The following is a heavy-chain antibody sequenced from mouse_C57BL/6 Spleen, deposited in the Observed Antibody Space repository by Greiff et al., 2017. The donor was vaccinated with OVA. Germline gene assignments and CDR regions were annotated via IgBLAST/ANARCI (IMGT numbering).Heavy chain of an antibody. D-gene: IGHD1-1*01. Sequence: QVQLQQSGAELVRPGASVTLSCKASGYTFTDYEMHWVKQTPVHGLEWIGAIDPETGGTAYNQKFKGKAILTADKSSSTAYMELRSLTSEDSAVYYCTGLYYYGSSFDYWGQGTTLTVSS. V-gene: IGHV1-15*01. CDR3: TGLYYYGSSFDY. CDR2: IDPETGGT. J-gene: IGHJ2*01. CDR1: GYTFTDYE.